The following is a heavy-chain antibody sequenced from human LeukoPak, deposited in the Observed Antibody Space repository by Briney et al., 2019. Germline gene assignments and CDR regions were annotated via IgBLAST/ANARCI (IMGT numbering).Heavy chain of an antibody. J-gene: IGHJ3*02. D-gene: IGHD5-12*01. CDR1: GYTFTSYY. V-gene: IGHV1-46*01. Sequence: ASVKVSCKASGYTFTSYYMHWVRQAPGQGLEWMGIINPSGGSTSYAQKFQGRVTMTRDTSTSTVYMELSSLRSEDTAVYYCARARGLRDLKSAFDIWGQGTMVTVSS. CDR2: INPSGGST. CDR3: ARARGLRDLKSAFDI.